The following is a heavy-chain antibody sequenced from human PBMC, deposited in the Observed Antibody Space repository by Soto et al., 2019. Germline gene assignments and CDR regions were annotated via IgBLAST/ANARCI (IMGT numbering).Heavy chain of an antibody. CDR3: ARHQSHSSSYVDP. D-gene: IGHD6-13*01. CDR2: IYYSGST. CDR1: GGSISSSSYY. V-gene: IGHV4-39*01. J-gene: IGHJ5*02. Sequence: QLQLQESGPGLVKPSETLSLTCTVSGGSISSSSYYWGWIRQPPGKGLEWIGSIYYSGSTYYNPPLKSRVTLSVDTSKNQFSLKLSSVTAADTAVYYCARHQSHSSSYVDPWGQGTLVTVSS.